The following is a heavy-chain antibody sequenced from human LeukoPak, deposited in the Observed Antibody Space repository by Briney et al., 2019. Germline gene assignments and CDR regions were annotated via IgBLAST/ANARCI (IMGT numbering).Heavy chain of an antibody. Sequence: PGGSLRLSCAASGFTFSNYGMNWVRQAAGKGLEWVAGIRGSDTYYADAVKGRFTISRDTSKNTLYIHMNSLSREDTAVYYCARRGGSDGWGAFDIWGQGTVVTVSS. J-gene: IGHJ3*02. V-gene: IGHV3-23*01. D-gene: IGHD5-24*01. CDR1: GFTFSNYG. CDR2: IRGSDT. CDR3: ARRGGSDGWGAFDI.